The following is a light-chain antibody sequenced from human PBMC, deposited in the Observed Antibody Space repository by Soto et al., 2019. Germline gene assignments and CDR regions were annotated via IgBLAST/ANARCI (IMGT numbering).Light chain of an antibody. CDR2: AAS. J-gene: IGKJ1*01. CDR3: QQYNSYWWT. V-gene: IGKV3D-15*01. CDR1: QSVNDK. Sequence: EVVMTQSPATLSVSPGESATLSCRASQSVNDKVAWFQQKTGQAPRLLIYAASSRATGIPDRLSGSGSGTDLNLTISRLEPEDFAVYYCQQYNSYWWTCGQGTKVDI.